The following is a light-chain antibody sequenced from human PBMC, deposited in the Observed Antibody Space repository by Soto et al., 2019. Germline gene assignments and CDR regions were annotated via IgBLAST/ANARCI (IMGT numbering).Light chain of an antibody. Sequence: EIMLTQSPATLSLSPGERASLSCRASQRVSNYLAWYQHKPGQAPRLLIYGASHRATGIPDRFSGSGSGTDFTLTISRLEPEDFAVYYCQQYGSSGTFGQGTKVDIK. CDR1: QRVSNY. CDR3: QQYGSSGT. V-gene: IGKV3-20*01. CDR2: GAS. J-gene: IGKJ1*01.